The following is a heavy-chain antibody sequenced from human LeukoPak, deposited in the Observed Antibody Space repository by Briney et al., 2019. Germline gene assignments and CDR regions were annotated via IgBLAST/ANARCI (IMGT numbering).Heavy chain of an antibody. Sequence: PSETLSLTCTVSGGSISSYYWSWIRQPAGKGLEWIGRIYTSGSTNYNPSLKSRVTMSVDTSKNKFSLKLRSVTAAATAVYYCARTTGTGGTDYYFDYWGQGTLVTVSS. D-gene: IGHD2-8*02. CDR2: IYTSGST. CDR1: GGSISSYY. J-gene: IGHJ4*02. V-gene: IGHV4-4*07. CDR3: ARTTGTGGTDYYFDY.